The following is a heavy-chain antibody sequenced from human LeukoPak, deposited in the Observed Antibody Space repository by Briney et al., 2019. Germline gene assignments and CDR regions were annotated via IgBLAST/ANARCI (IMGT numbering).Heavy chain of an antibody. CDR1: GYSFTSYY. J-gene: IGHJ4*02. CDR2: INPSSGGT. V-gene: IGHV1-2*02. D-gene: IGHD6-13*01. CDR3: ARDRGSSWYVDY. Sequence: ASVKVSCKTSGYSFTSYYIHWVRQAPGQGLEWMGWINPSSGGTEYAQKFQGRVTMTGDTSISTAYMELSRLRSDDTAVYYCARDRGSSWYVDYWGQGTLVTASS.